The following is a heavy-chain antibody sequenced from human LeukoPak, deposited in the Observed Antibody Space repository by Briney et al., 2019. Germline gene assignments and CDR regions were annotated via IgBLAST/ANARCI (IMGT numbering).Heavy chain of an antibody. CDR3: ARKPAPAD. D-gene: IGHD6-25*01. CDR1: GFTFRIFW. V-gene: IGHV3-74*01. J-gene: IGHJ4*01. Sequence: QPGGSLRLSCATSGFTFRIFWMHWVRQVPGKGLVWVSRINSDGSSTSYADSVKGRFTISRDNAKNTLYLQMNSLRVEDTAIYYCARKPAPADWGQGTLVTVSS. CDR2: INSDGSST.